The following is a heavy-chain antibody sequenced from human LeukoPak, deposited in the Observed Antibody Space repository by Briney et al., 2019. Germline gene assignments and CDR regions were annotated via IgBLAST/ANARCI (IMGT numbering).Heavy chain of an antibody. CDR2: ISWNGDTI. CDR3: SSTFGSGSYLHS. CDR1: GFDFHDYM. V-gene: IGHV3-9*01. J-gene: IGHJ5*02. D-gene: IGHD3-10*01. Sequence: GGSLRLSCAASGFDFHDYMVHWVRQPPGKGLEWVSEISWNGDTIGYADSVKGRFIISRDNARRSLYLQMNSLRPEDTAFYYCSSTFGSGSYLHSWGQGTLVTVSS.